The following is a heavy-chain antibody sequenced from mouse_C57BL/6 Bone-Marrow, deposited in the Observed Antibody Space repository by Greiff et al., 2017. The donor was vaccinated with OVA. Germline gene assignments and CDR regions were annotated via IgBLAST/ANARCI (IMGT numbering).Heavy chain of an antibody. CDR2: IDPSDSET. V-gene: IGHV1-52*01. D-gene: IGHD1-1*01. J-gene: IGHJ1*03. Sequence: QVHVKQPGAELVRPGSSVKLSCKASGYTFTSYWMHWVKQRPIQGLEWIGNIDPSDSETHYNQKFKDKATLTVDKSSSTAYMQLSSLTSEDSAVYYCARSGSYYDDFDVWGTGTTVTVSS. CDR3: ARSGSYYDDFDV. CDR1: GYTFTSYW.